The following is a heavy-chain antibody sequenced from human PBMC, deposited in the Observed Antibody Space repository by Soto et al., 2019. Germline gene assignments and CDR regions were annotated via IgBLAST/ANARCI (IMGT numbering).Heavy chain of an antibody. CDR2: ISSSSSYI. J-gene: IGHJ5*02. V-gene: IGHV3-21*01. CDR3: ASHITGTTFDWFDP. CDR1: GFTFSSYS. Sequence: PGGSLRLSCAASGFTFSSYSMNWVRQAPGKGLEWVSSISSSSSYIYYADSVKGRFTISRDNAKNSLYLQMNSLRAEDTAVYYCASHITGTTFDWFDPWGQGTLVTVSS. D-gene: IGHD1-7*01.